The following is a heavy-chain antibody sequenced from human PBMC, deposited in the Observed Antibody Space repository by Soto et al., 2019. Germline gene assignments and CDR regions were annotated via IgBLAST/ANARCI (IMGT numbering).Heavy chain of an antibody. CDR1: GYRFTSYY. V-gene: IGHV1-46*01. Sequence: PVASVKVSCKASGYRFTSYYLHWIRQAPGQGLEWMGIINPSGGSTRYTQKFQGRVTMTRDTSTTTVYLELSSLRSDDTAVYYCARDHGASYNWNDRAFDIWGHGTKVTVSS. CDR2: INPSGGST. CDR3: ARDHGASYNWNDRAFDI. D-gene: IGHD1-20*01. J-gene: IGHJ3*02.